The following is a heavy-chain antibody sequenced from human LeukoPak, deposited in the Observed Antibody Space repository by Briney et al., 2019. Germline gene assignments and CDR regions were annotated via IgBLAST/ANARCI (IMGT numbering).Heavy chain of an antibody. J-gene: IGHJ4*02. CDR1: GGSFSGYY. CDR3: AREPWGNYFDY. Sequence: SETLSLTCAVYGGSFSGYYWSWIRQPPGKGLEWIGEINHSGSTNYNPSLKSRVTISVDTSKNQFSLKLSSVTAADTAVYYCAREPWGNYFDYWGQGTLVTVSS. CDR2: INHSGST. V-gene: IGHV4-34*01. D-gene: IGHD7-27*01.